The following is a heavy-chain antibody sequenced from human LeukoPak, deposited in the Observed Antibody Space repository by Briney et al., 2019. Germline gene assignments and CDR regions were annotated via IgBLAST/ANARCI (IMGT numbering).Heavy chain of an antibody. Sequence: PGGSLRLSCAASGFTFSSSWMTWVRQAPGKGLEWVASIREDGSQKTSVDSVRGRFTISRDNAKNSVYLQMDSLRAEDTAMYYCASQRNYFDYWGQGTLVTVSS. CDR3: ASQRNYFDY. CDR2: IREDGSQK. V-gene: IGHV3-7*03. J-gene: IGHJ4*02. CDR1: GFTFSSSW.